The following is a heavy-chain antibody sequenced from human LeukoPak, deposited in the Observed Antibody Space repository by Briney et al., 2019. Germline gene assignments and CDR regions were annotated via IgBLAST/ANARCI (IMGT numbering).Heavy chain of an antibody. D-gene: IGHD5-18*01. V-gene: IGHV4-31*03. CDR1: GGSISSSNYY. J-gene: IGHJ4*02. Sequence: PSETLSLTCTVSGGSISSSNYYWGWIRQPPGKGLEWIGYIYYSGNAYYNPSLKSRVTISVDTSKNQFSLKLSSVTAADTAVYYCARAYSYGPRTYYFDYWGQGTLVTVSS. CDR3: ARAYSYGPRTYYFDY. CDR2: IYYSGNA.